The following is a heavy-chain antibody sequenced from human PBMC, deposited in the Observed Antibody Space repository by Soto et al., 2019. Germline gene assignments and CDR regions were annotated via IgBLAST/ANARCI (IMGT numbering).Heavy chain of an antibody. CDR3: AKGTEWPYYFDY. D-gene: IGHD3-3*01. Sequence: GGSLRLSCAASGFTVSSNYMSWVRQAPGKGLEWVSVIYSGGSTYYADSVRGRFTISRDNSKNTLYLQMNSLRAEDTAVYYCAKGTEWPYYFDYWGQGTLVTVSS. CDR2: IYSGGST. J-gene: IGHJ4*02. V-gene: IGHV3-53*01. CDR1: GFTVSSNY.